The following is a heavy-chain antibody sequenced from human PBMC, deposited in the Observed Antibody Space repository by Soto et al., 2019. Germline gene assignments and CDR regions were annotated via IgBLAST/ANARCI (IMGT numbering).Heavy chain of an antibody. D-gene: IGHD3-10*01. V-gene: IGHV4-59*11. J-gene: IGHJ4*02. CDR3: ARDRYYGGADF. Sequence: PSETLSLTCTVSGGSMSPHYWSWIRQPPGKGLEWLGYIYFGGSTTYNPSLRGRVTMSIDTSKNQFSLRLTSVTAADTAVYFCARDRYYGGADFWGQGTLVTVSS. CDR1: GGSMSPHY. CDR2: IYFGGST.